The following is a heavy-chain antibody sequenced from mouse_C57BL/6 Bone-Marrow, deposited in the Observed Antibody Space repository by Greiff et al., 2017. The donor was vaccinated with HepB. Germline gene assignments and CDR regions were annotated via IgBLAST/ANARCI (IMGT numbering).Heavy chain of an antibody. J-gene: IGHJ2*01. CDR3: ARHYGSSPFDY. CDR1: GFTFSSYG. D-gene: IGHD1-1*01. Sequence: EVQLVESGGDLVKPGGSLKLSCAASGFTFSSYGMSWVRQTPDKRLEWVATISSGGSYTYYPDSVKGRFTISRDNAKNTLYLQMSSLKSEDTAMYYCARHYGSSPFDYWGQGTTLTVSS. CDR2: ISSGGSYT. V-gene: IGHV5-6*01.